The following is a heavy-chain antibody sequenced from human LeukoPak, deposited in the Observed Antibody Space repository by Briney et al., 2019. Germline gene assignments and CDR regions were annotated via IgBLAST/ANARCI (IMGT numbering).Heavy chain of an antibody. Sequence: GGSLRLSCAASGFSFKDYNMHWVRQAPGKGLEWVAVITYDGSNKYYTDSVKGRFTISRDNSKSTLYLQMNSLRAEDTALYYCARGNYYGSGSHYYMDVWGKGTTVTVSS. V-gene: IGHV3-30*03. CDR2: ITYDGSNK. J-gene: IGHJ6*03. CDR3: ARGNYYGSGSHYYMDV. D-gene: IGHD3-10*01. CDR1: GFSFKDYN.